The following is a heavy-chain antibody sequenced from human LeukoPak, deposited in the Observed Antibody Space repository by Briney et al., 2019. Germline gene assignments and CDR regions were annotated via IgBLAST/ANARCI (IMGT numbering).Heavy chain of an antibody. CDR1: GGSFSGYY. V-gene: IGHV4-34*01. D-gene: IGHD2-15*01. Sequence: SETLSLTCAAYGGSFSGYYWSWIRQPPGKGLEWIGEINHSGSTNYNPSLKSRVTISVDTSKNQFSLKLSSVTAADTAVYYCARGLRYCSGGSCYMVRFDPWGQGTLVTVSS. J-gene: IGHJ5*02. CDR3: ARGLRYCSGGSCYMVRFDP. CDR2: INHSGST.